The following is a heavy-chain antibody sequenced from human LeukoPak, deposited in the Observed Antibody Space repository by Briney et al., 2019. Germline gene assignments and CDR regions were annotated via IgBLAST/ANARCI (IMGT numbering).Heavy chain of an antibody. CDR3: ARDPGYGLGVDYGDY. CDR1: GFTFSNAW. V-gene: IGHV3-66*01. J-gene: IGHJ4*02. Sequence: PGGSLRLSCAASGFTFSNAWMSWVRQAPGKGLEWLSVIHRGGNTYYADSVKGRFTISRDSSKNTVFLQMDRLRAEDTAVYYCARDPGYGLGVDYGDYWGQGTLVTVSS. D-gene: IGHD3-10*01. CDR2: IHRGGNT.